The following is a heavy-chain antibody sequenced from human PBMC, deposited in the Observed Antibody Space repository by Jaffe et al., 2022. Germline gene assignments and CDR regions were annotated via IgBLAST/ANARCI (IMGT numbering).Heavy chain of an antibody. D-gene: IGHD3-10*01. J-gene: IGHJ3*02. CDR2: IYHSGST. Sequence: QVQLQESGPGLVKPSETLSLTCAVSGYSISSGYYWGWIRQPPGKGLEWIGSIYHSGSTYYNPSLKSRVTISVDTSKNQFSLKLSSVTAADTAVYYCARITMVRGVIIGAFDIWGQGTMVTVSS. CDR3: ARITMVRGVIIGAFDI. V-gene: IGHV4-38-2*01. CDR1: GYSISSGYY.